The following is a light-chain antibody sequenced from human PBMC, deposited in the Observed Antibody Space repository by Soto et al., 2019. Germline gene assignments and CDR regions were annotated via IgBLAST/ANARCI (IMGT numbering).Light chain of an antibody. CDR1: QSIRSW. CDR3: LQDYNYPIT. J-gene: IGKJ5*01. CDR2: DAS. Sequence: DIQLTQSPSTLSASVGDRVTITCRASQSIRSWLAWYQQKLGRAPRLLIYDASSLESGVPSRFRGTGSGTDFTLTISGLQPEDFATYYCLQDYNYPITFGQGTRLEIK. V-gene: IGKV1-5*01.